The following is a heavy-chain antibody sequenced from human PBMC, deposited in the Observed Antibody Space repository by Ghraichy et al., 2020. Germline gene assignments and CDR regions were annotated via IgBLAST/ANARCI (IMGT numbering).Heavy chain of an antibody. D-gene: IGHD3-3*01. CDR3: AIDASGYESWTGFL. J-gene: IGHJ4*03. CDR2: ISGGGDNT. V-gene: IGHV3-23*01. CDR1: GFTFSIPG. Sequence: GESLNISCAASGFTFSIPGMAWVRQAPGKGLEWVSTISGGGDNTHYADSVKGRFTVSRDNSKNTLYLQMNSLRAEDTAVYCAIDASGYESWTGFLWGQGTMVTVSS.